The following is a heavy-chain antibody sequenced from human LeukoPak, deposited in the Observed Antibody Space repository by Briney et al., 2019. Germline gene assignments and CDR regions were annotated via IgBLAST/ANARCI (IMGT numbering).Heavy chain of an antibody. Sequence: PSQTLSLTCTVSGGSISRGGYYWRWVRQHPGTGLEWIGYIYYSGSTYYNPSLKSRVTISVDTSKNQFSLKLSSVTAADTAVYYCARDRAGVVARGGWFDPWGQGTLVTVSS. J-gene: IGHJ5*02. V-gene: IGHV4-31*03. CDR3: ARDRAGVVARGGWFDP. D-gene: IGHD3-22*01. CDR2: IYYSGST. CDR1: GGSISRGGYY.